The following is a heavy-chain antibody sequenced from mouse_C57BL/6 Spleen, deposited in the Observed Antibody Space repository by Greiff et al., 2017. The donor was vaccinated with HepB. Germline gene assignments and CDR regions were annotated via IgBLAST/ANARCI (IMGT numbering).Heavy chain of an antibody. D-gene: IGHD1-1*01. J-gene: IGHJ3*01. Sequence: EVQLVESGGGLVKPGGSLKLSCAASGFTFSSYAMPWVRQTPEKRLEWVATISDGGSYTYYPDNVKGRFTISRDNAKNNLYLQMSHLKSEDTAMYYCARDNGSTRACFDYWGQGTLVTVSS. CDR1: GFTFSSYA. CDR2: ISDGGSYT. CDR3: ARDNGSTRACFDY. V-gene: IGHV5-4*01.